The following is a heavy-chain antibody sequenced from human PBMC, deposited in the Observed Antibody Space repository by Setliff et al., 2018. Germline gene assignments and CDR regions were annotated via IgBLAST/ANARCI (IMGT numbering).Heavy chain of an antibody. CDR3: ARGGGITFIVAPKSAGVDF. J-gene: IGHJ4*02. CDR2: ISAKNGDT. D-gene: IGHD3-22*01. Sequence: ASVKVSCKASGYTFTSYGITWVRQAPGQGLEWMGWISAKNGDTNYAQKLQGRVTMTTDTSTSTAYMELRSLRSDDTAVYYCARGGGITFIVAPKSAGVDFWGQGALVTAPQ. V-gene: IGHV1-18*01. CDR1: GYTFTSYG.